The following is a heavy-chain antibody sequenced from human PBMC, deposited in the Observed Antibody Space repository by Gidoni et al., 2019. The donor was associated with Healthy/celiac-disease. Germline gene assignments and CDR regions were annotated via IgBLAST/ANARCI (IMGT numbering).Heavy chain of an antibody. CDR2: INHSGST. D-gene: IGHD6-13*01. CDR3: FYSSSWERGGY. J-gene: IGHJ4*02. CDR1: GGSFRGYY. V-gene: IGHV4-34*01. Sequence: QVQLQQWGAGLLKPSETLSLTCAVYGGSFRGYYWSWIRQPPGKGLELIGEINHSGSTNYNPSLKSRVTISVDTSKNQFSLKLSSVTAADTAVYYCFYSSSWERGGYWGQGTLVTVSS.